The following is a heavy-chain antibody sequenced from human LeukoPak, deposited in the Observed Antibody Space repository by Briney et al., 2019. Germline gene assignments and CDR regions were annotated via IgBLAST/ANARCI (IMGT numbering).Heavy chain of an antibody. CDR2: IKQDGSEK. Sequence: GGSLRLSCAASGFTFSSYWMSWVRQAPGKGLEWVANIKQDGSEKYYVDSVKGRFTISRDNAKNSLYLQMNSLKTEDTAVYYCTRAKGRYCSSTSCYSRRGDYYYYMDVWGKGTTVTVSS. V-gene: IGHV3-7*03. J-gene: IGHJ6*03. CDR3: TRAKGRYCSSTSCYSRRGDYYYYMDV. CDR1: GFTFSSYW. D-gene: IGHD2-2*01.